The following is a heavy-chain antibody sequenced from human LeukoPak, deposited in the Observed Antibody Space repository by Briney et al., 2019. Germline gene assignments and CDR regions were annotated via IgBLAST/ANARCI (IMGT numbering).Heavy chain of an antibody. CDR3: AKDGRNYFDY. D-gene: IGHD1-14*01. J-gene: IGHJ4*02. CDR2: ISWNSGSI. CDR1: GFTFDDHA. V-gene: IGHV3-9*01. Sequence: LRLSCEASGFTFDDHAMHWVRQAPGKGLEWVSGISWNSGSIGYADSVKGRFTISRDNAKNSLYLQMNSLRAEDTALYYCAKDGRNYFDYWGQGTLISVSS.